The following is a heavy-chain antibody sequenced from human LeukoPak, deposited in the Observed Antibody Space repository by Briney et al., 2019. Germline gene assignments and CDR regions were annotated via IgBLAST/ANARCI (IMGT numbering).Heavy chain of an antibody. CDR2: IYYSGST. V-gene: IGHV4-59*01. Sequence: SETLSLTCTVSGGSISSYYWNWIRQPPGKGLEWIGYIYYSGSTNYNPSLKSRVTISVDTSKNQFSLKLSSVTAADTAVYYCARVYYDYVWGSYRLWAFDIWGQGTMVTVSS. CDR1: GGSISSYY. CDR3: ARVYYDYVWGSYRLWAFDI. J-gene: IGHJ3*02. D-gene: IGHD3-16*02.